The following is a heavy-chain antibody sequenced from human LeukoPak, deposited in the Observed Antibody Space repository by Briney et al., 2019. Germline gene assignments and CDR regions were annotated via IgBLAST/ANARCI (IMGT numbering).Heavy chain of an antibody. CDR1: GGSFSGYY. J-gene: IGHJ4*02. CDR3: ARRVRCSSTSCYYHYFDY. V-gene: IGHV4-34*01. Sequence: SETLSLTCAVYGGSFSGYYWSWIRQPPGKGLEWIGEINHSGSTNYNPSLKSRVTISVDTSKNQFSLKLSSVTAAGTAVYYCARRVRCSSTSCYYHYFDYWGQGTLVTVSS. CDR2: INHSGST. D-gene: IGHD2-2*01.